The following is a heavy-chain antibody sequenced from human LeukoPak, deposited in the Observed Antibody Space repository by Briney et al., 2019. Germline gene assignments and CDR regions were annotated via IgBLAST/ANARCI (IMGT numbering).Heavy chain of an antibody. D-gene: IGHD3-10*01. CDR3: AKGTVDTMVWSYFDY. Sequence: GGSLRLSCAASGFTFSSYALSWLRQAPARGLEWVSAISGSGCSTYYAGSVKGRFTISRDNSKNTLYLQMNSLRAEDTAVYYYAKGTVDTMVWSYFDYWGQGTLVTVSS. CDR1: GFTFSSYA. CDR2: ISGSGCST. J-gene: IGHJ4*02. V-gene: IGHV3-23*01.